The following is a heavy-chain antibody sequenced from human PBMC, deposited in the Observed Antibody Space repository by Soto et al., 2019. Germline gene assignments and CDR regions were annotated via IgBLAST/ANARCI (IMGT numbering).Heavy chain of an antibody. V-gene: IGHV3-48*02. CDR1: GFTFSSYW. CDR3: ASLYSSGYNNWFDP. J-gene: IGHJ5*02. Sequence: PGGSLRLSCAASGFTFSSYWMHWVRQAPGKGLEWVSYISSSSSTIYYADSVKGRFTISGDNAKNSLYLQMNSLRDEDTAVYYCASLYSSGYNNWFDPWGQGTLVTVSS. D-gene: IGHD3-22*01. CDR2: ISSSSSTI.